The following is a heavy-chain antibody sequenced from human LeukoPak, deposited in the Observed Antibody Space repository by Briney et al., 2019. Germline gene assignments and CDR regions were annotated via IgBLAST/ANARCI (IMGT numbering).Heavy chain of an antibody. D-gene: IGHD3-10*01. J-gene: IGHJ6*03. CDR3: ASTEAGSGSLPTYYYYMDV. V-gene: IGHV4-39*01. CDR2: IYYSGST. Sequence: PSETLSLTCTVSGGSISSSSYYWSWIRQPPGTGLEWIGSIYYSGSTYYNPSLKSRVTISVDTSKNQFSLKLSSVTAADTAVYYCASTEAGSGSLPTYYYYMDVWGKGTTVTVSS. CDR1: GGSISSSSYY.